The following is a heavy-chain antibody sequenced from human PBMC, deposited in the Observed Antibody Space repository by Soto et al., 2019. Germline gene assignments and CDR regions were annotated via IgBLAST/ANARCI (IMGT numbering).Heavy chain of an antibody. CDR3: VKGGWLDY. J-gene: IGHJ4*02. CDR1: GFTFSTFD. CDR2: IRGTDGST. V-gene: IGHV3-23*01. D-gene: IGHD6-19*01. Sequence: GGSLRLSCAASGFTFSTFDMTWVRQAPGKGLEWVSIIRGTDGSTYYADSMKGRFTISKDNSKNTLYLQMNSLRPEDTALYFCVKGGWLDYWGQGTPVTVST.